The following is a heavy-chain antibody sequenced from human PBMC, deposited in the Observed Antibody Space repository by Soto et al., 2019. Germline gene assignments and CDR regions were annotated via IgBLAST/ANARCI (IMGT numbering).Heavy chain of an antibody. CDR2: VYSSGTT. J-gene: IGHJ4*02. V-gene: IGHV4-4*07. CDR3: ARDIASYASGEGY. CDR1: DGSITSDW. D-gene: IGHD7-27*01. Sequence: PSETLSLICTFSDGSITSDWWSWIRQPAGKGLEWIGRVYSSGTTDYNPSLNSRATMSVETSKNQFSLKLSSVTAADTAVYYCARDIASYASGEGYWGEGIKGTVS.